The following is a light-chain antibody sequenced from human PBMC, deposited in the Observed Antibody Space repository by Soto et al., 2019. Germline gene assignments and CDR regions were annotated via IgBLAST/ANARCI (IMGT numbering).Light chain of an antibody. CDR2: GAS. V-gene: IGKV3-15*01. CDR3: QQYNHWPRT. J-gene: IGKJ1*01. CDR1: QSVSSN. Sequence: EIVMTQSPATLSVSPGERATLSCRASQSVSSNLAWYQQKPGQAPRLLIYGASTRATGIPARFSGSGSGTEFTLTISSLQSEDFAVYYSQQYNHWPRTFGQVTMV.